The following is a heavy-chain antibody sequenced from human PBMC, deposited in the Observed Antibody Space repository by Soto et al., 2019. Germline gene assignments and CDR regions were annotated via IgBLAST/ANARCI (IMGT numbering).Heavy chain of an antibody. V-gene: IGHV4-61*01. Sequence: YTVSDGSIVGVSYDRSSKKQPPGKGLEWIGYIYYSGSTNYNPSLKSRVTISVDTSKNQFSLKLSSVTAANTAVYYCARSNAYNDVWSGYFDYWGQGTLVTGSS. CDR3: ARSNAYNDVWSGYFDY. CDR1: DGSIVGVSYD. CDR2: IYYSGST. D-gene: IGHD3-3*01. J-gene: IGHJ4*02.